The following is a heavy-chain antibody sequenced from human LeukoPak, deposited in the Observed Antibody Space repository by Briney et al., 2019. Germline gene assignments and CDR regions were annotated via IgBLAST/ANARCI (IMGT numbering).Heavy chain of an antibody. CDR1: GGSISSYY. Sequence: SETLSLTCTVSGGSISSYYWSWVRQPPGKGLEGSGYIYYSGSTNYNPSLKSRVTISVDTSKNQFSLKLSSVTAADTAVYYCARFRRLAAAGNRRAFDIWGQGTMVTVSS. CDR2: IYYSGST. CDR3: ARFRRLAAAGNRRAFDI. J-gene: IGHJ3*02. V-gene: IGHV4-59*08. D-gene: IGHD6-13*01.